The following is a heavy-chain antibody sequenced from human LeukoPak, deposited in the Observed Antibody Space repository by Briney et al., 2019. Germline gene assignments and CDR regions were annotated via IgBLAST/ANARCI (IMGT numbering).Heavy chain of an antibody. CDR1: GYYFTGYY. CDR3: TRFGESHFDF. D-gene: IGHD3-10*01. CDR2: INPSNAET. V-gene: IGHV1-46*01. Sequence: ASVTVSCKASGYYFTGYYVHWVRQAPGQGLEWVGIINPSNAETVYAQKFQGRVTMTTDTSTSTVYMELSSQTSDDTAVYYCTRFGESHFDFWGQGTLVTVSP. J-gene: IGHJ4*02.